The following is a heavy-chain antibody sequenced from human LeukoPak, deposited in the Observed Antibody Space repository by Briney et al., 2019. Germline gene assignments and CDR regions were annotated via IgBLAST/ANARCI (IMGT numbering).Heavy chain of an antibody. Sequence: GGSLRLSCAASGFTFSDYYMSWIRQAPGKGLEWVSYISSSGSTIYYADSVKGRFTISRDNAKNSLYLQMNSLRDEDTAVYYCAREEWLVRRGFDYWGQGTLVTVSS. D-gene: IGHD6-19*01. J-gene: IGHJ4*02. CDR2: ISSSGSTI. V-gene: IGHV3-11*04. CDR1: GFTFSDYY. CDR3: AREEWLVRRGFDY.